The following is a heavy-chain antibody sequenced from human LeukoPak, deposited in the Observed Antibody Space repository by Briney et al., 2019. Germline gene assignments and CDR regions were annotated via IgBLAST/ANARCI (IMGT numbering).Heavy chain of an antibody. J-gene: IGHJ4*02. Sequence: ASVKVSCKASGYTFTNYGISWVRQAPGQGLEWMGWISAYGNTNYAQKFQGRVTITADKSTSTAYMELSSLRSEDTAVYYCARDLGHGMVRGVITGGPFDYWGQGTLVTVSS. V-gene: IGHV1-18*01. D-gene: IGHD3-10*01. CDR1: GYTFTNYG. CDR3: ARDLGHGMVRGVITGGPFDY. CDR2: ISAYGNT.